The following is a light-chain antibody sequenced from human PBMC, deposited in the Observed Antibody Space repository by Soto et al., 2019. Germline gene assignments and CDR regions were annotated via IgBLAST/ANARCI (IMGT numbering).Light chain of an antibody. V-gene: IGKV3-11*01. CDR1: QSVRRY. Sequence: EIVLTQSPATLSLSPGERATLSCRASQSVRRYLAWYQQKPGQAPRLLIYDASTRATGIPARFSGSGSEPDFTLNITSLEPEDFAVYYCHQRNTVPANTLGQRTRLNI. J-gene: IGKJ5*01. CDR3: HQRNTVPANT. CDR2: DAS.